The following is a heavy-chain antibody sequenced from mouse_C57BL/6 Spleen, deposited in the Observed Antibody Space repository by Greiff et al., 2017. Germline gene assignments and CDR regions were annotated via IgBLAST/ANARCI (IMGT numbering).Heavy chain of an antibody. CDR3: ARFASYWYFDV. V-gene: IGHV3-6*01. J-gene: IGHJ1*03. CDR1: GYSITSGYY. CDR2: ISYDGSN. Sequence: EVQRVESGPGLVKPSQSLSLTCSVTGYSITSGYYWNWIRQFPGNKLEWMGYISYDGSNNYNPSLKNRISITRDTSKNQFFLKLNSVTTEDTATYYCARFASYWYFDVWGTGTTVTVSS.